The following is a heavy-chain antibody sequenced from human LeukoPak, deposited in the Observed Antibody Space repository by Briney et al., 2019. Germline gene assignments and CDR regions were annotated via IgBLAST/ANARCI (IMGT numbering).Heavy chain of an antibody. D-gene: IGHD4-17*01. Sequence: GGSLRLSCAASGFTFSSYSMTWVRQAPGKGLEWVSSISSSSSYIYYADSVKGRFTISRDNAKNSLYLQMNSLRAEDTAVYYCARDGYTVTTYYYYYGMDVWGQGTTVTVSS. CDR2: ISSSSSYI. V-gene: IGHV3-21*01. CDR1: GFTFSSYS. J-gene: IGHJ6*02. CDR3: ARDGYTVTTYYYYYGMDV.